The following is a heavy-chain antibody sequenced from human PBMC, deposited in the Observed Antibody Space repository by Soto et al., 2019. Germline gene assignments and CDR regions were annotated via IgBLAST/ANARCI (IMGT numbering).Heavy chain of an antibody. CDR1: GFTFSSYA. V-gene: IGHV3-30-3*01. D-gene: IGHD5-18*01. J-gene: IGHJ6*02. CDR3: ARDRRAAMHSGYYYYGMDV. CDR2: ISYDGSNK. Sequence: QVQLVESGGGVVQPGRSLRLSCAASGFTFSSYAMHWVRQAPGKGLEWVAVISYDGSNKYYADSVKGRFTISRDNSKNTRYLQMNSLRAEDTAVYYCARDRRAAMHSGYYYYGMDVWGQGTTVTVSS.